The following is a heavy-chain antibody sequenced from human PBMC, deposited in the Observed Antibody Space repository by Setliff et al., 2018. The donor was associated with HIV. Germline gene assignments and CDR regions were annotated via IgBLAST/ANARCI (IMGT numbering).Heavy chain of an antibody. CDR2: IYTSGNT. J-gene: IGHJ5*02. CDR3: ARRSDWFDP. Sequence: PSETLSLTCTVSGGSISISDWSWIRQPPGKGLEWIGCIYTSGNTNYDPSLKSRVTISVDTSKTQFSLKLAAVTAADTAVYFCARRSDWFDPWGQGTLVTVSS. CDR1: GGSISISD. V-gene: IGHV4-4*09.